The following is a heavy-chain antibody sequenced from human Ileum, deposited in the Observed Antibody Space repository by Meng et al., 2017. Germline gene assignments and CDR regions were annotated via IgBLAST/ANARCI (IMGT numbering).Heavy chain of an antibody. Sequence: GESLKISCATSGFTFSSYWMSWVRQAPGKGLEWVANINEDGSEKYYVDSVTGRFTISRDNAKNSLYLQMNSLRVEDTAVYYCAKWVGRDMWGQGTMVTVSS. V-gene: IGHV3-7*01. CDR2: INEDGSEK. CDR3: AKWVGRDM. CDR1: GFTFSSYW. D-gene: IGHD1-26*01. J-gene: IGHJ3*02.